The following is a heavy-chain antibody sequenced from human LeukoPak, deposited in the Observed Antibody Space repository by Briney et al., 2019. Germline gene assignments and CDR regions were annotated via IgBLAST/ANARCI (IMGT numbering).Heavy chain of an antibody. J-gene: IGHJ6*03. V-gene: IGHV3-20*04. D-gene: IGHD3-3*01. CDR1: GFTFDDYG. CDR3: ARAILETPEFYYYYMDV. Sequence: PGGSLRLSCAASGFTFDDYGMSWVRQAPGKGLEWVSGINWNGGSTGYADSVKGRFTISRDNAKNSLHLQMNSLRAEDTALYYCARAILETPEFYYYYMDVWGKGTTVTVSS. CDR2: INWNGGST.